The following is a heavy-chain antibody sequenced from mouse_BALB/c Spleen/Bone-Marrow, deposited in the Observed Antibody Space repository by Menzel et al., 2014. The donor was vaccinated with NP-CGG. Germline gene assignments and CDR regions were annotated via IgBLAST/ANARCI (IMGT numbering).Heavy chain of an antibody. CDR2: IAPGSGNT. Sequence: DLVKPGASVKLSCKASGYTFTSYWINWIKQRPGQGLEWIGRIAPGSGNTYYNETFKGKATLTVDTSSSTAYIQLSSLSSEDSAVYFCARFPIYYGNYGAMDYWGQGTSVTVSS. J-gene: IGHJ4*01. D-gene: IGHD2-1*01. CDR1: GYTFTSYW. V-gene: IGHV1S41*01. CDR3: ARFPIYYGNYGAMDY.